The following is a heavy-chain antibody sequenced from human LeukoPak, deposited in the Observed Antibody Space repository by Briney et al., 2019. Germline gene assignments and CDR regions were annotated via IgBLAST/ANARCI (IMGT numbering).Heavy chain of an antibody. J-gene: IGHJ4*02. CDR1: GYTFTSYY. Sequence: SVKVSCKASGYTFTSYYMHWVRQAPGQGLEWMGGIIPIFGTANYAQKFQGRVTITADESTSTAYMELSSLRSEDTAVYYCARGPNSYGLFDYWGQGTLVTVSS. V-gene: IGHV1-69*13. D-gene: IGHD5-18*01. CDR3: ARGPNSYGLFDY. CDR2: IIPIFGTA.